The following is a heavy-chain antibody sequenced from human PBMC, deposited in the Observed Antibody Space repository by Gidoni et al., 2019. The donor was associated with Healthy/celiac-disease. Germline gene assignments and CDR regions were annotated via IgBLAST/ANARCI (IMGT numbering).Heavy chain of an antibody. CDR1: GGSISSSSYY. J-gene: IGHJ4*02. Sequence: QLQLQESGPGLVKPSETLSLTCTVSGGSISSSSYYWGWIRQPPGKGLEWIGSIYYSGSTYYNPSLKSRVTISVDTSKNQFSLKLSSVTAADTAVYYCAVSFGVVIPFDYWGQGTLVTVSS. CDR3: AVSFGVVIPFDY. D-gene: IGHD3-3*01. CDR2: IYYSGST. V-gene: IGHV4-39*01.